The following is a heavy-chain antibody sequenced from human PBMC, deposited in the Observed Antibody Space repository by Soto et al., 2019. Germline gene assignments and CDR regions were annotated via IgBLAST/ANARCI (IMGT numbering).Heavy chain of an antibody. V-gene: IGHV3-33*01. J-gene: IGHJ4*02. Sequence: QVQLVESGGGVVQPGRSLRLSCAASGFTFNRYGMHWVRQAPGKGLEWVAVIWYDGSSEYYADSVKGRFTISRDNSKNTLFLQMNSLRAEDTAVYYCARGVDYFDYWGQGTPVTVSS. CDR2: IWYDGSSE. CDR3: ARGVDYFDY. CDR1: GFTFNRYG.